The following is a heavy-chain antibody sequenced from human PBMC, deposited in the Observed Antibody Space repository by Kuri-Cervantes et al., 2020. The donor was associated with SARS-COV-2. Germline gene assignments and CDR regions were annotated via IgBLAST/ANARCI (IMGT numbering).Heavy chain of an antibody. D-gene: IGHD2-2*01. Sequence: SETLSLTCTVSGGSISSSSYYWGWIRQPPGKGLEWIGSIYYSGSTYYNPSLRSRVYISLDTSKNQFFLNVTSVTAADTAVYYRSRSRVPAAAALWGQGTMVTVSS. CDR2: IYYSGST. J-gene: IGHJ3*01. CDR1: GGSISSSSYY. CDR3: SRSRVPAAAAL. V-gene: IGHV4-39*07.